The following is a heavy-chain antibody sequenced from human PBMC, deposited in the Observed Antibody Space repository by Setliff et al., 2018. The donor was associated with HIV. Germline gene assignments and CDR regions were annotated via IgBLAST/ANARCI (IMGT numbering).Heavy chain of an antibody. CDR1: GYSFTDHY. J-gene: IGHJ4*02. D-gene: IGHD3-10*01. CDR3: ARGGYHGFGSYGDS. V-gene: IGHV1-2*02. CDR2: INPRSGGT. Sequence: GASVKVSCKASGYSFTDHYMHWVRQAPGQGLEWMGWINPRSGGTNYAQKFQGTVTMTRDTSINTAYMEMSRLRSDDTAVYYCARGGYHGFGSYGDSWGQGTLVTVSS.